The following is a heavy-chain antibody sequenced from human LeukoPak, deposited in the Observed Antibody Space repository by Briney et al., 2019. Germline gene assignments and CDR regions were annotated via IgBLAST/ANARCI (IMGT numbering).Heavy chain of an antibody. CDR1: GFTVSAYA. D-gene: IGHD3-10*01. CDR2: IYDDNT. Sequence: GGSLRLSCAASGFTVSAYAMAWVRQAPGKGLEWVSTIYDDNTYYADSVKGRFAISTDNSKNTLYLQMNSLKVEDTAVYFCAARKVRGVWFYLDYWGQGTLVTVSS. J-gene: IGHJ4*02. V-gene: IGHV3-23*01. CDR3: AARKVRGVWFYLDY.